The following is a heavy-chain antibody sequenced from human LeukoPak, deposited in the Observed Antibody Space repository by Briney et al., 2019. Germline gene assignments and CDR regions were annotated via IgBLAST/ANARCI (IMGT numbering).Heavy chain of an antibody. CDR1: GFTVSSNY. D-gene: IGHD3-22*01. CDR3: ASSNYYDSSGYYH. Sequence: GGSLSLSCAASGFTVSSNYMSWVRQAPGKGLEWVSVIYSGGSTYYADSVKGRFTISRDNSKNTLYLQMNSLRAEDTAVYYCASSNYYDSSGYYHWGQGTLVTVSS. CDR2: IYSGGST. J-gene: IGHJ5*02. V-gene: IGHV3-53*01.